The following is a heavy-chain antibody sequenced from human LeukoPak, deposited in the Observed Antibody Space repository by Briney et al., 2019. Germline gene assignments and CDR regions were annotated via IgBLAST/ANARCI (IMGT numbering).Heavy chain of an antibody. CDR2: IYHSGST. J-gene: IGHJ6*02. V-gene: IGHV4-30-2*01. D-gene: IGHD2-2*01. CDR1: GVSISSGGYS. CDR3: ARGLGYCSRTSCYDYGIDV. Sequence: NPSQTLSLTCAVSGVSISSGGYSWSWIRQPPGKGLEWIGYIYHSGSTYYNPSLKSRVTISVDRSKNQFSLKLSSVTAADTAVYYCARGLGYCSRTSCYDYGIDVWGQGTTVTVSS.